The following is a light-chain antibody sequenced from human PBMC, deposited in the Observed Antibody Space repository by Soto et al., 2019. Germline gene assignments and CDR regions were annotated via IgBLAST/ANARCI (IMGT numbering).Light chain of an antibody. V-gene: IGKV3-20*01. Sequence: EIVLTQSPGTLSLSPGERSTLWFMSSQSVSSSYLAWYQQKPGQAPRLLIYGASSRATGIPDRFSGSGSGTDFTLTISRLEPEDFAVYYCQQYGSSPPTFGQGTRLEI. CDR2: GAS. CDR1: QSVSSSY. CDR3: QQYGSSPPT. J-gene: IGKJ5*01.